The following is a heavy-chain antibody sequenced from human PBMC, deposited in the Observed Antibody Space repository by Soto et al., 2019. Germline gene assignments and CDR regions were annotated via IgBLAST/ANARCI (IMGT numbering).Heavy chain of an antibody. CDR3: AGEVGPTTAGAFDF. Sequence: QVQLVESGGGVVQPGRSLRLSCAVSGFTFSSYTMHWVRQAPGKGLEWVAVILYDGNSDYYADSVKGRFTISRDNSKNTLYLQMNSLRAEDTSVYYCAGEVGPTTAGAFDFWGQGTRVTVSS. V-gene: IGHV3-30-3*01. D-gene: IGHD1-26*01. CDR1: GFTFSSYT. J-gene: IGHJ3*01. CDR2: ILYDGNSD.